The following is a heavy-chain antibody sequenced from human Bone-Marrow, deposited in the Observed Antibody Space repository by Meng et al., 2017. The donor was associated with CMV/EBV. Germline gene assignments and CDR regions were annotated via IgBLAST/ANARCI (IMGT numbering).Heavy chain of an antibody. CDR3: ARVIGWELLLIGSGWFDP. V-gene: IGHV1-2*02. J-gene: IGHJ5*02. CDR1: GYTFTGYY. Sequence: ASVKVSCKASGYTFTGYYMDWVRQAPGQGLEWMGWINPNSGGTNYAQKFQGRVTMTTDTSTSTAYMELRSLRSDDTAVYYCARVIGWELLLIGSGWFDPWGQGTLVTVSS. CDR2: INPNSGGT. D-gene: IGHD1-26*01.